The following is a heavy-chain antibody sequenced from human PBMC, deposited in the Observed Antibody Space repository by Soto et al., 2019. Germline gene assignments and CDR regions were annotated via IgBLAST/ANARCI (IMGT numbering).Heavy chain of an antibody. CDR3: AKQGVKTNSVNIDAFDV. CDR1: GFPFSDNT. J-gene: IGHJ3*01. Sequence: PGGSLRLSCVASGFPFSDNTMSRVRQAPGGGLEGVSTIDRSDGRTYYAESGQGRFTISRDNSKNTVHLQMISLRAGDTAIYYCAKQGVKTNSVNIDAFDVWGQGTMVTVSS. V-gene: IGHV3-23*01. CDR2: IDRSDGRT. D-gene: IGHD2-21*01.